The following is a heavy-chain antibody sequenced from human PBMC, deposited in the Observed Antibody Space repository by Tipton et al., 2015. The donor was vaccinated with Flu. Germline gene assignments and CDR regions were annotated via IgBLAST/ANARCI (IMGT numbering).Heavy chain of an antibody. V-gene: IGHV4-34*01. D-gene: IGHD3-10*01. CDR3: ARGPPQVMVRGVPFHP. CDR1: GGSFSGYY. J-gene: IGHJ5*02. CDR2: INHSGST. Sequence: TLSLTCAVYGGSFSGYYWSWIRQPPGKGLEWIGEINHSGSTNYNPSLKSRVTISVDTSKNQFSLKLSSVTAADTAVYYCARGPPQVMVRGVPFHPWGQGTLVTVSS.